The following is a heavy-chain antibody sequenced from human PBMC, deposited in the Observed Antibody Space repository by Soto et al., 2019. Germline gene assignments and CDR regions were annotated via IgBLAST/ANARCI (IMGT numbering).Heavy chain of an antibody. J-gene: IGHJ4*02. CDR3: AGGGGWVIDS. Sequence: EVQLVESGGGLVQPGGSLRLSCAASKFTFSSYWMNWVRQAPGKGLEWVANIKQDGSEKYYVDSVKGRFTISRDNAKNALYLQMNSLRAEDTGVYYCAGGGGWVIDSCGQGVLVTVSS. CDR1: KFTFSSYW. V-gene: IGHV3-7*01. CDR2: IKQDGSEK. D-gene: IGHD3-16*01.